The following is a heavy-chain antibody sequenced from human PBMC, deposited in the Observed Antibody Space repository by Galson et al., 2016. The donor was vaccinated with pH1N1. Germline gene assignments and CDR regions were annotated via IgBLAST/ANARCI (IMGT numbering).Heavy chain of an antibody. D-gene: IGHD4-17*01. V-gene: IGHV4-34*01. CDR1: GFTFGDHY. J-gene: IGHJ4*02. Sequence: LRLSCAGSGFTFGDHYMDWVRQAPGKGLEWIGEINQSGSTHYNPTLKSRVTISEDTSRNQLSLKLSSVTAADTAVYYCARWETTTVTKFDYWGQGTLVTVSS. CDR3: ARWETTTVTKFDY. CDR2: INQSGST.